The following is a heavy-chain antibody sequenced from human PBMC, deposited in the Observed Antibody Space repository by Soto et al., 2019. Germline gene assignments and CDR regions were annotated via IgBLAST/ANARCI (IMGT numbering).Heavy chain of an antibody. V-gene: IGHV4-30-2*01. D-gene: IGHD5-12*01. Sequence: QLQLQESGSGLVKPSQTLSLTCSDSGGSISSGVYSWSWIRQPPGKVLEWIGYIYHSGSTYYNPSLKSRVTISVYRSKNQFSLKLSSVTAADTAVYCCEILPRDGYNIEDYWGQGTQVTVSS. CDR1: GGSISSGVYS. CDR3: EILPRDGYNIEDY. CDR2: IYHSGST. J-gene: IGHJ4*02.